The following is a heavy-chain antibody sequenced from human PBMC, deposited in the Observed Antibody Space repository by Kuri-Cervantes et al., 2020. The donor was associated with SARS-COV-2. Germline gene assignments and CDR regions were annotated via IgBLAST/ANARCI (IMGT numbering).Heavy chain of an antibody. Sequence: SETLSLTCTVSGYSISSGYYWGWIRQPPGKGLEWIGSIYHSGSTYYNPSLKSRVTISVDTSKNQFSLKLSSVTAADTAVCYCAGKVRGVKYYYYGMDVWGQGTTVTVSS. CDR2: IYHSGST. CDR3: AGKVRGVKYYYYGMDV. V-gene: IGHV4-38-2*02. D-gene: IGHD3-10*01. CDR1: GYSISSGYY. J-gene: IGHJ6*02.